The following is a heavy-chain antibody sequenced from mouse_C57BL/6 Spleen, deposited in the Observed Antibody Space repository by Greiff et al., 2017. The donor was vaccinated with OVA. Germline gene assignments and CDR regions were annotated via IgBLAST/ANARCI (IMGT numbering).Heavy chain of an antibody. D-gene: IGHD1-1*01. Sequence: EVQLQQSGPELVKPGASVKISCKASGYTFTDYYMNWVKQSHGKSLEWIGDINPNNGGTSYNQKFKCKAKLTVDKSSSTAYMELRSLTSEDSAVYYCARSPNYYGSSYHFDYWGQGTTLTVSS. V-gene: IGHV1-26*01. CDR2: INPNNGGT. CDR3: ARSPNYYGSSYHFDY. J-gene: IGHJ2*01. CDR1: GYTFTDYY.